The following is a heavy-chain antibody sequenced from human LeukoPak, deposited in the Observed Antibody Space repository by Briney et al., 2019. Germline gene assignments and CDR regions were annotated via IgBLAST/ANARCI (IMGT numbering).Heavy chain of an antibody. CDR2: ISSSSSTI. Sequence: GGSLRLSCAASGFTFSSYSMNWVRQAPGKGLEWVSYISSSSSTIYYADSVKGRFTISRDNSKNTLYLQMNSLRAEDTAVYYCAKDLSIFELDYWGQGTLVTVSS. V-gene: IGHV3-48*01. CDR3: AKDLSIFELDY. CDR1: GFTFSSYS. J-gene: IGHJ4*02. D-gene: IGHD3-9*01.